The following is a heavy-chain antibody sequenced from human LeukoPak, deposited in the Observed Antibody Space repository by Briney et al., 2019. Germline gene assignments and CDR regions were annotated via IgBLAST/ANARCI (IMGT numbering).Heavy chain of an antibody. CDR3: AGYGNYWDWYFDL. J-gene: IGHJ2*01. CDR2: IHYSGST. D-gene: IGHD4-11*01. V-gene: IGHV4-61*01. Sequence: PSETLSLTCIVSGGSISSGSYYWSWIRQPPGKGLEWIGYIHYSGSTNHNPSLKSRVTISIDTSKNQISLRLTSVTAADTAVYYCAGYGNYWDWYFDLWGRGTLVTVSS. CDR1: GGSISSGSYY.